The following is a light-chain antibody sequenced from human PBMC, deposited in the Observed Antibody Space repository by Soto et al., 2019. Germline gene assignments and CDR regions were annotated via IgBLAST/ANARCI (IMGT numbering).Light chain of an antibody. CDR3: QQYNSDPYT. V-gene: IGKV1-5*03. Sequence: DIQMTQSPSTLSGSVGDRVTITCRASQTISSWLAWYQQKPGKAPKLLIYKASTLKSGVPSRFSGSGSGTEFTLTISSLQPDDFATYYCQQYNSDPYTFGQGTRLQIK. CDR2: KAS. CDR1: QTISSW. J-gene: IGKJ2*01.